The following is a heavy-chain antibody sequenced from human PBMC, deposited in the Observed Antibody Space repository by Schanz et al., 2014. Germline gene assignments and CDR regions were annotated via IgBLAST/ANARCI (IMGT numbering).Heavy chain of an antibody. CDR3: ARKSLVSAHYDS. CDR1: GFTLSNYA. Sequence: EVQLMESGGGLVKPGGSLRLSCAAPGFTLSNYAMHWVRQTPDKGLEWVSGLSANGDSTFYSSSVKGRFTISRDISKNTLYLQMGSLRAEDVAVYYCARKSLVSAHYDSGGQGTLVTVSS. V-gene: IGHV3-64*01. J-gene: IGHJ4*02. D-gene: IGHD2-21*01. CDR2: LSANGDST.